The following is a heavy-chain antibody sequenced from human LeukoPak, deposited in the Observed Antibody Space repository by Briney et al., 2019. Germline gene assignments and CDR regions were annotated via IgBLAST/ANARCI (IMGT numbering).Heavy chain of an antibody. V-gene: IGHV3-21*01. Sequence: GGSLRLSCAASGFTFSSYSMNWVRQAPGKGLEWVSSISSGSTFIYYADSVKGRFTISRDNAKNSLYLQMNSLRAEDTAVYYCARGTTVTTTGDYWGQGTLVTVSS. J-gene: IGHJ4*02. CDR3: ARGTTVTTTGDY. CDR1: GFTFSSYS. CDR2: ISSGSTFI. D-gene: IGHD4-17*01.